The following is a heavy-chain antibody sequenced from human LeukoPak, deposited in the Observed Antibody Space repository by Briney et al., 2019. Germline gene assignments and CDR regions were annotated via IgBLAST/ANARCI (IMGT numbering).Heavy chain of an antibody. CDR2: INPSSGGT. J-gene: IGHJ4*02. CDR3: ASTSFKGTPTGDY. D-gene: IGHD1-14*01. CDR1: GYTFNGYY. V-gene: IGHV1-2*02. Sequence: ASVKVSCKASGYTFNGYYIHWVRQAPGQGLEWMGWINPSSGGTDYAQKFQGRVTMTTDASISTAYMELSRPRYDDTAVYYCASTSFKGTPTGDYWGQGTLVTVSS.